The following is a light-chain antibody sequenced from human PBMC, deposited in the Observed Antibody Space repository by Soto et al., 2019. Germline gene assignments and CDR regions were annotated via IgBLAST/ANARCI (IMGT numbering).Light chain of an antibody. CDR3: QHYGSSSNT. J-gene: IGKJ5*01. CDR2: CAS. CDR1: ESVTSSH. V-gene: IGKV3-20*01. Sequence: EIVLTQSPDTLSLSPGERATLSCRARESVTSSHLAWYQQKRGQAPRLLIYCASSRATDIPDRFSGSGSGTDFTLTISRLEPEDFAVYYCQHYGSSSNTFGQGTRLEIK.